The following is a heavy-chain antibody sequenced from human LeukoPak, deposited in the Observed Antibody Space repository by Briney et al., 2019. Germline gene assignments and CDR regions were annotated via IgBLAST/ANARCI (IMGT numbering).Heavy chain of an antibody. Sequence: ASVKVSCKASGYTFTSYYMHWVRQAPGQGLEWMGIINPSGGSTSYAQKFQGRVTMTRDMSTSTVYMELSSLRSEDTAVYHCARRYYDFWSGYWIDYWGQGTLVTVSS. D-gene: IGHD3-3*01. CDR1: GYTFTSYY. CDR2: INPSGGST. J-gene: IGHJ4*02. CDR3: ARRYYDFWSGYWIDY. V-gene: IGHV1-46*01.